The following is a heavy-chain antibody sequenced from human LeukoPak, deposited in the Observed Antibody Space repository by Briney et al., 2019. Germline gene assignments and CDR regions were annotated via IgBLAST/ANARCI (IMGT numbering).Heavy chain of an antibody. CDR1: GGTFSSYA. V-gene: IGHV1-69*13. D-gene: IGHD2-2*01. Sequence: SVKVFCKASGGTFSSYAISWVRQAPGQGLEWMGGIIPIFGTANYAQKVQGRVTITADESTSTAYMELSSLRSEDTAVYYCARVLADIVVVPAAGRNYYGMDVWGQGTTVTVSS. CDR2: IIPIFGTA. CDR3: ARVLADIVVVPAAGRNYYGMDV. J-gene: IGHJ6*02.